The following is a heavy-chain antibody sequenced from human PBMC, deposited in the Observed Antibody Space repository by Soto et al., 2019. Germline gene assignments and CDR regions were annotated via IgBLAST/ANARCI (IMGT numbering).Heavy chain of an antibody. CDR1: GFTFSTYA. D-gene: IGHD1-26*01. Sequence: GGSLRLSCAASGFTFSTYAMSWVRQAPGKGLEWVSAISGSGSDTYYADSVKGRFTISRDNSKNTLYLQMNSLRAEDTAVYYCAKDPLSQYSGNDYYYYDMDVWGQGTTVTVSS. CDR3: AKDPLSQYSGNDYYYYDMDV. V-gene: IGHV3-23*01. CDR2: ISGSGSDT. J-gene: IGHJ6*02.